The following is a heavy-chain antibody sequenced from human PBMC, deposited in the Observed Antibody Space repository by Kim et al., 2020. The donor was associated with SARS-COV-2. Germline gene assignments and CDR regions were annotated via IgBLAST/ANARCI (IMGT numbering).Heavy chain of an antibody. D-gene: IGHD2-21*02. CDR3: AREASYCGGDCSASEGNDY. J-gene: IGHJ4*02. V-gene: IGHV3-30*04. CDR2: ISYDGSNK. CDR1: GFTFSSYA. Sequence: GGSLRLSCAASGFTFSSYAMHWVRQAPGKGLEWVAVISYDGSNKYYADSVKGRFTISRDNSKNTLYLQMNSLRAEDTAVYYCAREASYCGGDCSASEGNDYWGQGTLVTVSS.